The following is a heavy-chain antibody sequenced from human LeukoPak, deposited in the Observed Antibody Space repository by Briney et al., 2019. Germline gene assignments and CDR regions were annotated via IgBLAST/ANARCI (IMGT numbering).Heavy chain of an antibody. D-gene: IGHD5-24*01. CDR2: TYYRSNWHN. V-gene: IGHV6-1*01. CDR1: GDSVSSNNAA. J-gene: IGHJ4*02. CDR3: ARDHWVRDGYNWLDY. Sequence: SQTLSLTCAISGDSVSSNNAAWNWIRQSPSRGLEWLGRTYYRSNWHNDYAVSVKSRITINPDTSKNQFSLQLNSVTPEDTAVYYCARDHWVRDGYNWLDYWGQGTLVTVSP.